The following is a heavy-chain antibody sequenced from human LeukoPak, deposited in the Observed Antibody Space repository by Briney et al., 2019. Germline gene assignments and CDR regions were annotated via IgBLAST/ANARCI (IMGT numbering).Heavy chain of an antibody. D-gene: IGHD3-22*01. J-gene: IGHJ4*02. CDR1: GGSISSSSYY. V-gene: IGHV4-39*07. Sequence: SETLSLTCTVSGGSISSSSYYWGWIRQPPGKGLEWIGSIYYSGSTYYNPSLKSRVTISVDTSKNQFSLKLSSVTAADTAVYYCARVRYYDSSGYPAYYFDYWGQGTLVTLSS. CDR2: IYYSGST. CDR3: ARVRYYDSSGYPAYYFDY.